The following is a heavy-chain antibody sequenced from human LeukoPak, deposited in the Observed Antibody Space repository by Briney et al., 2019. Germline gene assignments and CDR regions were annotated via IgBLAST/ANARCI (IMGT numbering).Heavy chain of an antibody. Sequence: GGCLRLSCAASGYTFSHYSVNWARQAPGKGLEWVSSISSTSDYIYYADSVKGRFTISRDNTKSSLYLQMNSLRAEDTAVYYCVSGNDPDSTWENYRLDAFDIWGQGTTVIVSS. J-gene: IGHJ3*02. CDR2: ISSTSDYI. V-gene: IGHV3-21*01. CDR3: VSGNDPDSTWENYRLDAFDI. D-gene: IGHD3-16*02. CDR1: GYTFSHYS.